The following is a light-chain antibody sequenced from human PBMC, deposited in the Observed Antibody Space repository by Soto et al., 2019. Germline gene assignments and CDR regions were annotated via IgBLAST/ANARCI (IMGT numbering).Light chain of an antibody. CDR1: SSAVGAFNY. V-gene: IGLV2-14*03. J-gene: IGLJ2*01. CDR3: SSYTTSSTVV. Sequence: QSVLTQPASVSGSPGQSISISCTGTSSAVGAFNYVTWYQHHPGKVPQLLIYDVNNRPSGISNRFSGSKSGNTASLTISGLQVEDEADYYCSSYTTSSTVVFGGGTKLTVL. CDR2: DVN.